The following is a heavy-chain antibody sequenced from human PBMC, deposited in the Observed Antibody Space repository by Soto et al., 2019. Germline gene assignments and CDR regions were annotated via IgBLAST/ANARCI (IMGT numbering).Heavy chain of an antibody. V-gene: IGHV3-30-3*01. J-gene: IGHJ6*02. D-gene: IGHD6-6*01. CDR2: ISYDGSNK. CDR1: GFTFSSYA. CDR3: ARSIAARGDYYYYGMDV. Sequence: PGGSLRLSCAASGFTFSSYAIHWVRQAPGKGLEWVAVISYDGSNKYYADSVKGRFTISRDNSKNTLYLQMNSLRAEDTAVYYCARSIAARGDYYYYGMDVWGQGTTVTVSS.